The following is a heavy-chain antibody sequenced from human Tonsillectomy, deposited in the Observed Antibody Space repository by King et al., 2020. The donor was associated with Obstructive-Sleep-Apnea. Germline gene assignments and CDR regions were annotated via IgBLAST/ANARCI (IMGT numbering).Heavy chain of an antibody. CDR3: ARSYGDFWFDP. Sequence: QLQESGPGLVKPSQTLSLTCTVSGGSISSGDYFWSWIRQPPGKGLEWIGYIYYSGSTYYNPSLKSQLAISVDTSKNQFSLTLRSVTAADTALYYCARSYGDFWFDPWGQGALVTVSS. J-gene: IGHJ5*02. CDR1: GGSISSGDYF. V-gene: IGHV4-30-4*01. D-gene: IGHD4-17*01. CDR2: IYYSGST.